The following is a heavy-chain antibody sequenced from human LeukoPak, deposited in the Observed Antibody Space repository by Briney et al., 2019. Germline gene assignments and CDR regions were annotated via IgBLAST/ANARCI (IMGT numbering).Heavy chain of an antibody. CDR3: ARDPYSSGWFDY. V-gene: IGHV1-69*13. J-gene: IGHJ4*02. CDR2: IIPIFGTA. CDR1: GGTFSSYA. Sequence: ASVKVSCKASGGTFSSYAISWVRQAPGQGREWMGGIIPIFGTANYAQKFQGRVTITADESTSTAYMELSSLRSEDTAVYYCARDPYSSGWFDYWGQGTLVTVSS. D-gene: IGHD6-19*01.